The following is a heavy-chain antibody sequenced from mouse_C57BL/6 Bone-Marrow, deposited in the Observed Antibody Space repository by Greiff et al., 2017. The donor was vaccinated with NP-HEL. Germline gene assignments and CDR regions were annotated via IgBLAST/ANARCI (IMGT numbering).Heavy chain of an antibody. CDR3: ARGSIYYGNLYAMDY. CDR2: ISDGGSYT. V-gene: IGHV5-4*01. CDR1: GFTFSSYA. Sequence: VESGGGLVKPGGSLKLSCAASGFTFSSYAMSWVRQTPEKRLEWVATISDGGSYTYYPDNVKGRFTISRDNAKNNLYLQMSHLKSEDTAMYYCARGSIYYGNLYAMDYWGQGTSVTVSS. D-gene: IGHD2-1*01. J-gene: IGHJ4*01.